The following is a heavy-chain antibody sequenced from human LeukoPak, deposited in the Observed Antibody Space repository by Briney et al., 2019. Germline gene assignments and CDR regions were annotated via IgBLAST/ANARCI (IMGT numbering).Heavy chain of an antibody. CDR3: ATPPPGYSFSNHYYYMDA. J-gene: IGHJ6*03. CDR1: GGTINDYA. V-gene: IGHV1-69*06. CDR2: IIPLFGTV. D-gene: IGHD1-1*01. Sequence: SVKVSCKPSGGTINDYAVYWVRQAPGQGLEWMARIIPLFGTVNYAQNFQDRLTLSADKSTNTAHMELSSLRVDDTAIYYCATPPPGYSFSNHYYYMDAWGRGTTVTVSS.